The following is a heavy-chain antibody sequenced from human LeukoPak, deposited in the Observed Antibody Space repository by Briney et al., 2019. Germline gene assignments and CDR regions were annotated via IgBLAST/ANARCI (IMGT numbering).Heavy chain of an antibody. CDR1: GYTFTGYY. Sequence: GASVKVSCKASGYTFTGYYMHWVRQAPGQGLEWMGWINPNSGGTNYAQKFQGRVTMTRDTSISTAYMELSRLRSDDTAVYYCARALFGVVIKYYYGMDVWGQGTTVTVSS. J-gene: IGHJ6*02. D-gene: IGHD3-3*01. CDR3: ARALFGVVIKYYYGMDV. CDR2: INPNSGGT. V-gene: IGHV1-2*02.